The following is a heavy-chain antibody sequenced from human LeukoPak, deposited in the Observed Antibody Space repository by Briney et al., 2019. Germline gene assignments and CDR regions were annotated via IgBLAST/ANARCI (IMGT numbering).Heavy chain of an antibody. CDR3: VRKWNDAFDI. CDR2: MNPINGDT. V-gene: IGHV1-2*02. J-gene: IGHJ3*02. CDR1: RYTVTRYY. Sequence: SLNVSCQASRYTVTRYYIHGVRQAPGQGLEWMGWMNPINGDTMYPQIFQGRVTMTRDMSMSTGYMELSRLSSDDTAVYYCVRKWNDAFDIWGLGTLVTVSS. D-gene: IGHD1-1*01.